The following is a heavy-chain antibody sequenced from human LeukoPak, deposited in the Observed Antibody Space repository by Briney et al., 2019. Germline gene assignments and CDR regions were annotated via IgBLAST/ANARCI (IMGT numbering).Heavy chain of an antibody. CDR1: GGTFTSYA. J-gene: IGHJ3*02. Sequence: ASVKVSCKASGGTFTSYAMNWVRQAPGQGLEWMGWINTNTGNPTYAQGFTGRFVFSLDTSVSTAYLQISSLKAEDTAVYYCARDVTFGGVIVHDAFVIWGEETMVTVSS. CDR3: ARDVTFGGVIVHDAFVI. D-gene: IGHD3-16*01. V-gene: IGHV7-4-1*02. CDR2: INTNTGNP.